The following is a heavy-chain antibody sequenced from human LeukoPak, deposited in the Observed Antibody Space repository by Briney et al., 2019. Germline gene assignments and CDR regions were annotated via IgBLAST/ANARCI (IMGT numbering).Heavy chain of an antibody. J-gene: IGHJ5*02. CDR1: GFTFSSYS. CDR3: ARVEAVAGNWGGLDP. Sequence: GGSLRLSCAASGFTFSSYSMNWVRQAPGKGLEWVSSISNTSSYIYYADSVKGRFTISRDNAKNSLFLQLNSLRAEDAAMYYCARVEAVAGNWGGLDPWGQGTLVTVSS. V-gene: IGHV3-21*01. CDR2: ISNTSSYI. D-gene: IGHD6-19*01.